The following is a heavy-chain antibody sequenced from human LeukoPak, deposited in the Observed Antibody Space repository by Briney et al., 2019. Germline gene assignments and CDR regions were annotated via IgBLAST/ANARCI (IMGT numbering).Heavy chain of an antibody. V-gene: IGHV3-48*03. CDR1: GFTFSSYE. J-gene: IGHJ5*02. CDR3: ARGFRYNWNPRGNWFDP. D-gene: IGHD1-1*01. Sequence: GGSLRLSCAASGFTFSSYEMNWVRQAPGKGLEWVSYISSSGSTIYYADSVKGRFTISRDNAKNSPYLQMNSLRAEDTAVYYCARGFRYNWNPRGNWFDPWGQGTLVTVSS. CDR2: ISSSGSTI.